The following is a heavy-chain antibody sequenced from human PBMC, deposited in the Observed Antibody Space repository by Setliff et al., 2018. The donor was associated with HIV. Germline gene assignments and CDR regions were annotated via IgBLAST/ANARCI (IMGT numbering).Heavy chain of an antibody. D-gene: IGHD3-16*01. CDR2: INSRGSGT. CDR1: GFTFSTFA. Sequence: PGESLRISCVGSGFTFSTFAMSWVRQAPGKGLEWVSDINSRGSGTDYAESVKGRFFVSRDNSRNTLLLQMNNLRVDDTAVYYCAKTLITYTGIFDFWARGTLVTVSS. CDR3: AKTLITYTGIFDF. V-gene: IGHV3-23*01. J-gene: IGHJ4*02.